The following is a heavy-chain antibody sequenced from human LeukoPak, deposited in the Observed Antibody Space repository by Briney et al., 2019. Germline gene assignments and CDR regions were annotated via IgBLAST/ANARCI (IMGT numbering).Heavy chain of an antibody. CDR2: IYHSGST. CDR1: GYSISSGYY. V-gene: IGHV4-38-2*02. CDR3: ARGGGYNSPLGY. D-gene: IGHD5-24*01. Sequence: PSETLSLTCTVSGYSISSGYYWGWIRQPPGKGLEWIGSIYHSGSTYYNPSLKSRVTISVDTSKNQFSLKLSSVTAADTAVYYCARGGGYNSPLGYWGQGTLVTVSS. J-gene: IGHJ4*02.